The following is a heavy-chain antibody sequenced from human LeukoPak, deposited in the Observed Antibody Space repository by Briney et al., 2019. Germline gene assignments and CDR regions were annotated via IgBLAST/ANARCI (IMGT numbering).Heavy chain of an antibody. CDR3: GKTTVGYSSGQKPAWPVDY. CDR2: IFGSGGSP. J-gene: IGHJ4*02. D-gene: IGHD5-18*01. CDR1: GFTFGGHA. Sequence: TGGSLRLSCEASGFTFGGHAMYWVRQAPGKGLEWVAGIFGSGGSPHYADPVKGRFTISRDNSRNTVYLQINSLRAEDTAVYYCGKTTVGYSSGQKPAWPVDYWGQGTLVTVSS. V-gene: IGHV3-23*01.